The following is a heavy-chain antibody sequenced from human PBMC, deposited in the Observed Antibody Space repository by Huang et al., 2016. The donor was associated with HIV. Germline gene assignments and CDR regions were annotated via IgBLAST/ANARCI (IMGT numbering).Heavy chain of an antibody. Sequence: EVQLVESGGGLVQPGGSLRLSCVASEFSFSTYWMMWLRQVPWKVLEWVASIREYRGQKDYLDAGQGRFIISRDNPKNTLYLQMNNVRAEDAGVYYCACDPFIKAFDLWGQGTLVTVSS. J-gene: IGHJ3*01. CDR2: IREYRGQK. CDR3: ACDPFIKAFDL. CDR1: EFSFSTYW. V-gene: IGHV3-7*01.